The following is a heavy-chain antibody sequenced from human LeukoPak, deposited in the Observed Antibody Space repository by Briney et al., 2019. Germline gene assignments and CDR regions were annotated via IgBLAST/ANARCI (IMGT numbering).Heavy chain of an antibody. Sequence: SETLSLTCTVSGYSITSAYYWGWIRQPPGKGLEWIGSIYYSGSTYYNPSLKSRVTISVDTSKNQFSLKLSSVTAADTAVYYCARTNDYYGSGSYSSWFDPWGQGTLVTVSS. V-gene: IGHV4-38-2*02. D-gene: IGHD3-10*01. CDR3: ARTNDYYGSGSYSSWFDP. CDR2: IYYSGST. J-gene: IGHJ5*02. CDR1: GYSITSAYY.